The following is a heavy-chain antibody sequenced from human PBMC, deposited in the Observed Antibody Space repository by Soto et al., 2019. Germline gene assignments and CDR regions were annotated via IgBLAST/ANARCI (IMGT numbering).Heavy chain of an antibody. CDR1: GGSISSSGYY. CDR3: ARDYDDSTGYHYYYSGMDV. CDR2: IYLTGST. D-gene: IGHD2-8*02. Sequence: QVQLQESGPGLVKPSQTLSLTCTVSGGSISSSGYYWRLVRPHPGQGLEWIGYIYLTGSTNYNPSLKGRVIISVYTSKNQFSLKLSSVTASDTAVYYCARDYDDSTGYHYYYSGMDVWGQWTTVTVSS. V-gene: IGHV4-31*03. J-gene: IGHJ6*02.